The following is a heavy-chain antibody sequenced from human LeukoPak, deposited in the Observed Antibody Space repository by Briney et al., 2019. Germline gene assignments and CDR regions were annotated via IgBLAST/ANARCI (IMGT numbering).Heavy chain of an antibody. CDR1: GGFATYYG. D-gene: IGHD5-18*01. Sequence: SETLSLTCTVSGGFATYYGWSWIRQPPGKGLEWIGFVYNSGTTKYNPSLKSRVTISRDTSRNQFSLKLASVTAADTAVYYCARTDTAMVYFDYWGQGTLVTVSS. CDR2: VYNSGTT. J-gene: IGHJ4*02. CDR3: ARTDTAMVYFDY. V-gene: IGHV4-59*02.